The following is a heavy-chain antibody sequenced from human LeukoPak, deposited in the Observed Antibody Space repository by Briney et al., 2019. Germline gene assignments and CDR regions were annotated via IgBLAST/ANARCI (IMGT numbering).Heavy chain of an antibody. CDR2: INPNSGGT. CDR3: ARGYDILTATRFDY. J-gene: IGHJ4*02. Sequence: ASVKVSCKASGYTFTGYYMHWVRQAPGQGLEWMGWINPNSGGTNYAQKFQGRVTMTRDTSISTAYMELSRLRSDDTAVYYCARGYDILTATRFDYWGQGTLVTVSS. D-gene: IGHD3-9*01. V-gene: IGHV1-2*02. CDR1: GYTFTGYY.